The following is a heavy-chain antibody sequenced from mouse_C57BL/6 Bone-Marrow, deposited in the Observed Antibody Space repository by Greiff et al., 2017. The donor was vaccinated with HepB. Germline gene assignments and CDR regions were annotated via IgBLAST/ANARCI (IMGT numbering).Heavy chain of an antibody. CDR2: IDPSDSYT. J-gene: IGHJ1*03. CDR3: AREGKWLLSYFDV. V-gene: IGHV1-69*01. CDR1: GYTFTSYW. D-gene: IGHD2-3*01. Sequence: QVQLQQPGAELVMPGASVKLSCKASGYTFTSYWMHWVKQSPGQGLEWIGEIDPSDSYTNYNQKFKGKSTLTVDKSSSTAYMQLSSLTSEDSAVYYCAREGKWLLSYFDVWGTGTTVTVSS.